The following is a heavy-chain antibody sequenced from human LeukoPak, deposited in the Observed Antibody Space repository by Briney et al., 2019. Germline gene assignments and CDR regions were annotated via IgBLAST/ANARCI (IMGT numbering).Heavy chain of an antibody. CDR1: GGSISSGDYY. D-gene: IGHD6-13*01. V-gene: IGHV4-30-4*08. J-gene: IGHJ3*02. Sequence: TLSLTCTVSGGSISSGDYYWSWIRQPPGKGLEWIGYIYYSGSTYYNPSLKSRVTISVDTSKNQFSLKLSSVTAADTAVYYCARTKNSSSWFFDIWGQGTMVTVSS. CDR2: IYYSGST. CDR3: ARTKNSSSWFFDI.